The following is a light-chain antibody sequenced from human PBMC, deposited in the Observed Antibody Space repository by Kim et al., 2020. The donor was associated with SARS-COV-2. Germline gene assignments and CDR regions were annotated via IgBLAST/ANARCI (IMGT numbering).Light chain of an antibody. CDR2: DTN. Sequence: GQKATISCSGGSSNIGNYYVYWFQQLPGAAPRLLIYDTNKRPSGIPDRFSGSQSGTSGTLRISGLQTGDEADYYCATWDTSLNVGLFGGGTQLTVL. CDR3: ATWDTSLNVGL. CDR1: SSNIGNYY. V-gene: IGLV1-51*01. J-gene: IGLJ2*01.